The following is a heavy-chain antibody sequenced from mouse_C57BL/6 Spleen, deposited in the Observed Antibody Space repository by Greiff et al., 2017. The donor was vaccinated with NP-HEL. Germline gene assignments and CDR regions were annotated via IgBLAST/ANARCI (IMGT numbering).Heavy chain of an antibody. CDR1: GYSITSGYY. V-gene: IGHV3-6*01. CDR3: ARADRYYYAMDY. CDR2: ISYDGSN. D-gene: IGHD2-14*01. J-gene: IGHJ4*01. Sequence: VQLQQSGPGLVKPSQSLSLTCSVTGYSITSGYYWNWIRQFPGNKLEWMGYISYDGSNNYNPSLKNRISITRDTSKNQFFLKLNSVTTEDTATYYCARADRYYYAMDYWGQGTSVTVSS.